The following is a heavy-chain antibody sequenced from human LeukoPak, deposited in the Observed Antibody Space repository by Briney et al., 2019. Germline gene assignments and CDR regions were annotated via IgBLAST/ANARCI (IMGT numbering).Heavy chain of an antibody. CDR3: SRDTYGDYPLDY. V-gene: IGHV1-2*02. CDR1: GYTFTGYY. J-gene: IGHJ4*02. CDR2: INPNSGGT. Sequence: ASVKVSCKASGYTFTGYYMHWVRHPPGQGLEWMGWINPNSGGTNYAQNFQGRGTMTSDTSISTAYMELSRVRSDGTALDCRSRDTYGDYPLDYWGQGTMVTVSS. D-gene: IGHD4-17*01.